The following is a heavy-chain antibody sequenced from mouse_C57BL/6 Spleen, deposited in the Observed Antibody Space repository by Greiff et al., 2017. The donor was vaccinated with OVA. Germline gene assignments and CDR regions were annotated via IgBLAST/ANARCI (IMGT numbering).Heavy chain of an antibody. J-gene: IGHJ2*01. D-gene: IGHD1-1*01. CDR3: TRAVYGSSYYFDY. V-gene: IGHV5-9-1*02. CDR1: GFTFSSYA. Sequence: EVQGVESGEGLVKPGGSLKLSCAASGFTFSSYAMSWVRQTPEKRLEWVAYISSGGDYIYYADTVKGRFTISRDNARNTLYLQMSSLKSEDTAMYYCTRAVYGSSYYFDYWGQGTTLTVSS. CDR2: ISSGGDYI.